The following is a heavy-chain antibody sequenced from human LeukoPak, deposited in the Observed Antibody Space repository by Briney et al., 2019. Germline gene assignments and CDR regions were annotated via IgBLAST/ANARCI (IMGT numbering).Heavy chain of an antibody. Sequence: SETLSLTCAVYGGSFSGYYWSWIRQPPGKGLEWIGEINHSESTNYNPSLKSRVTISVDTSKNQFSLKLSSVTAADTAVYYCARVGHVAVAGHGTFDYWGQGTLVTVSS. D-gene: IGHD6-19*01. J-gene: IGHJ4*02. CDR2: INHSEST. CDR3: ARVGHVAVAGHGTFDY. V-gene: IGHV4-34*01. CDR1: GGSFSGYY.